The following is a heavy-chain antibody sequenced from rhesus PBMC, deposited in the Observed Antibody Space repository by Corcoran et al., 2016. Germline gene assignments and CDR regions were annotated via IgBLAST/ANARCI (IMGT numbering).Heavy chain of an antibody. CDR2: IYGSGGGT. V-gene: IGHV4-106*01. Sequence: QVQLQESGPGLVKPSETLSLTCAVSGGSISDDYYWSWIRQPPGKGLEWTWYIYGSGGGTNYNPSLKNRVTISIDTSKNQFSLKLSSVTAADPAVYYCARGGYSQRNWGQGVLVTVSS. CDR1: GGSISDDYY. CDR3: ARGGYSQRN. J-gene: IGHJ4*01. D-gene: IGHD1-44*02.